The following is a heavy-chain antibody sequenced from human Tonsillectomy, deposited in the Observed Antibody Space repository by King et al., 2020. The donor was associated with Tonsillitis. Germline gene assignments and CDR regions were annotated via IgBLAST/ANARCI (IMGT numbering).Heavy chain of an antibody. J-gene: IGHJ4*02. CDR1: GFTFSNYG. V-gene: IGHV3-33*08. CDR3: VRSRRGGDTVTTNFDY. CDR2: IWDDGSNK. D-gene: IGHD4-17*01. Sequence: VQLLQSGGGVVQPGRSLRLSCASAGFTFSNYGMHWGRQAPGKGLEWVAIIWDDGSNKYYADSVKGRFTISRDNSNNTVYLQMNSLRADDTAVYYCVRSRRGGDTVTTNFDYWGQGLLVTVSS.